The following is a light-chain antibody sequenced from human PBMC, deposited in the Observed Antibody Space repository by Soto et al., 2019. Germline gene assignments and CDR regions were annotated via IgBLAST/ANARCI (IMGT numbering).Light chain of an antibody. J-gene: IGLJ1*01. Sequence: QSVLTQPASVSGSPGQSITISCTGTSSDVGGYNYVSWYQQHPGKAPKLMIYDVSNRPSGVSNRFSGSKSGNTASLTISGLQAEDEADYYCSSYTSSSTFFFRTVTKVTVL. CDR3: SSYTSSSTFF. CDR2: DVS. V-gene: IGLV2-14*01. CDR1: SSDVGGYNY.